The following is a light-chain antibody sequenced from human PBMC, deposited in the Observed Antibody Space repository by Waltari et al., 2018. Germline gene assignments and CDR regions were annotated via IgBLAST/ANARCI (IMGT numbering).Light chain of an antibody. V-gene: IGKV1-12*01. CDR3: QQANSFPIT. CDR2: ATS. Sequence: DIQMTQSPSSVSASVGDRVTITCRASQDIRNWLDWYQQKPGKAPNLLIYATSSLQTGVPSRFSGSGSGTEFTLTIISLQPEDFATYYCQQANSFPITFGPGTKVDIK. J-gene: IGKJ3*01. CDR1: QDIRNW.